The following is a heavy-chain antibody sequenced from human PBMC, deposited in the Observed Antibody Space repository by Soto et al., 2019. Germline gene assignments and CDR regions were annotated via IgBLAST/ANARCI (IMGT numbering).Heavy chain of an antibody. CDR2: ISSSSSTI. V-gene: IGHV3-48*02. D-gene: IGHD3-10*01. Sequence: EVQLVESGGGLVQPGGSLRLSCAASGFTFSSYSMNGVRQAPGKGLEWVSYISSSSSTIYYADSVKGRFTISRDNAKNSLYLQMNSLRDEDTAVYYCAREGRLTMVRGRDAFDIWGQGTMVTVSS. CDR3: AREGRLTMVRGRDAFDI. CDR1: GFTFSSYS. J-gene: IGHJ3*02.